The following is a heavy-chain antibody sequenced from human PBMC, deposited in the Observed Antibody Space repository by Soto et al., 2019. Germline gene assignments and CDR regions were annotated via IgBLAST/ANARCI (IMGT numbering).Heavy chain of an antibody. CDR2: IYYSGST. V-gene: IGHV4-30-4*01. D-gene: IGHD3-22*01. CDR3: ARDKCYYDSSGYYGVFDF. J-gene: IGHJ4*02. Sequence: SETLSLTCTVSGGSISSGDYYWSWIRQPPGKGLEWIGYIYYSGSTYYNPSLKSRVTISVDTSKNQFSLKLSSVTAADTAVYYCARDKCYYDSSGYYGVFDFWGQGSLVTGSS. CDR1: GGSISSGDYY.